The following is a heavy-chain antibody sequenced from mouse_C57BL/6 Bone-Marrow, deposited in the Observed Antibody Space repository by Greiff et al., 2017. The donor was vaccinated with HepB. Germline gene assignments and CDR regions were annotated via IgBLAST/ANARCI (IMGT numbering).Heavy chain of an antibody. D-gene: IGHD1-1*01. J-gene: IGHJ1*03. CDR3: ARPRSSYYWYFDV. CDR1: GFTFSDYG. V-gene: IGHV5-15*01. Sequence: EVKLQESGGGLVQPGGSLKLSCAASGFTFSDYGMAWVRQAPRKGPEWVAFISNLAYSIYYADTVTGRFTISRGNAKNTLYLEMSSLRSEDTAMYYCARPRSSYYWYFDVWGTGTTVTVSS. CDR2: ISNLAYSI.